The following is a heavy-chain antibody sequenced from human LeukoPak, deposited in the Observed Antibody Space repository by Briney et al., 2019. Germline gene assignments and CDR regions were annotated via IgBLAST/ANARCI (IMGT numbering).Heavy chain of an antibody. D-gene: IGHD5-12*01. V-gene: IGHV1-2*02. CDR1: GYTFTGYY. CDR2: INPNSGGT. J-gene: IGHJ4*02. CDR3: AKEHSPYSGYDSIDY. Sequence: ASVKVSCKASGYTFTGYYMHWVRQAPGQGLEWMGWINPNSGGTNYAQKFQGRVTMTRDTSISTAYMELSRLRSDDTAVYYCAKEHSPYSGYDSIDYWGQGTLVTVSS.